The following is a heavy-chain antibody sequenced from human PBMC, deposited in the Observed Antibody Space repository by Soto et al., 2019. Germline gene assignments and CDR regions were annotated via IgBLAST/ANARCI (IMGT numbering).Heavy chain of an antibody. CDR2: IYYSGST. D-gene: IGHD4-4*01. Sequence: SETLSLTCTVSGGSISSGGYYWSWIRQPPGKGLEWIGYIYYSGSTNYNPSLKSRVTISVDTSKNQFSLKLSSVTAADTAVYYCARRYSGTLDYWGQGTLVTVSS. CDR3: ARRYSGTLDY. CDR1: GGSISSGGYY. J-gene: IGHJ4*02. V-gene: IGHV4-61*08.